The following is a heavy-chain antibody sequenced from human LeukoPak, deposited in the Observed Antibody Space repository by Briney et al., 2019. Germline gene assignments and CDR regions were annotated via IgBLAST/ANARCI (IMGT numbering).Heavy chain of an antibody. CDR2: IYYSGST. D-gene: IGHD4-23*01. CDR1: GGSISSGDYY. J-gene: IGHJ3*02. V-gene: IGHV4-30-4*01. CDR3: ARETTVVETDAFDI. Sequence: SETLSLTCTVSGGSISSGDYYWSWIRQPPGKGLEWIGYIYYSGSTYYNLSLKSRVTISVDTSKNQFSLKLSSVTAADTAVYYCARETTVVETDAFDIWGQGTMVTVSS.